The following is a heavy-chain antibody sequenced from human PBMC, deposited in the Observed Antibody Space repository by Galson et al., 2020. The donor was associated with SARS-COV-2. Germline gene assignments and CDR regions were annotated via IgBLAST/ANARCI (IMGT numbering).Heavy chain of an antibody. Sequence: GESLKISCAASGITFSNAWMSWVRQAPGKGLEWVGRIKSKTDGGTTDYAAPVKGRFTISRDDSKNTLYLQMNSLKTEDTAVYYCTTLGPAAIAYFDYWGQGTLVTVSS. CDR2: IKSKTDGGTT. CDR3: TTLGPAAIAYFDY. D-gene: IGHD2-2*01. J-gene: IGHJ4*02. CDR1: GITFSNAW. V-gene: IGHV3-15*01.